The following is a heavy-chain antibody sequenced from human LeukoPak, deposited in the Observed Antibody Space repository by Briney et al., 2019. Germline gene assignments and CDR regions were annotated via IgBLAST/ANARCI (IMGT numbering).Heavy chain of an antibody. CDR2: ISWNSGSI. V-gene: IGHV3-9*01. CDR1: GFTFDDYA. D-gene: IGHD1-26*01. CDR3: AKAAKWELPFGYFDY. Sequence: GGSLRLSCAASGFTFDDYAMHWVRQAPGKGLEWVSGISWNSGSIGYADSVKGRFTISRDNAKNSLYLQMNSLRAEDTALYYCAKAAKWELPFGYFDYWGQGTLVTVSS. J-gene: IGHJ4*02.